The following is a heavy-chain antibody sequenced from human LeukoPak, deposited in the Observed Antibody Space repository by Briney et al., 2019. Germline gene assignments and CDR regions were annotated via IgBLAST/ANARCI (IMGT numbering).Heavy chain of an antibody. D-gene: IGHD6-6*01. V-gene: IGHV1-69*04. Sequence: ASVKVSCKASGFTFSNYGISWVRQAPGQGLEWMGRIIPILGIANYAQKFQGRVTITADKSTSTAYMELSSLRSEDTAVYYCARGETFEYSSSPPLYYYYGMDVWGQGTTVTVSS. J-gene: IGHJ6*02. CDR1: GFTFSNYG. CDR3: ARGETFEYSSSPPLYYYYGMDV. CDR2: IIPILGIA.